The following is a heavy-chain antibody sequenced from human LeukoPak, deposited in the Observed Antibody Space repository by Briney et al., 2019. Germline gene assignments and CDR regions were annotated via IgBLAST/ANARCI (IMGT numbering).Heavy chain of an antibody. CDR3: ARETSQKGAHYMDV. D-gene: IGHD3-16*01. J-gene: IGHJ6*03. Sequence: SETLSLTCTVSGGSISNNTYYWGWIRQPPGKGLEWIGSIYYSGSTYYNPSLKSRVTISVDTSKNQFSLKLSSVTAADTAVYYCARETSQKGAHYMDVWGKGTTVTISS. V-gene: IGHV4-39*07. CDR2: IYYSGST. CDR1: GGSISNNTYY.